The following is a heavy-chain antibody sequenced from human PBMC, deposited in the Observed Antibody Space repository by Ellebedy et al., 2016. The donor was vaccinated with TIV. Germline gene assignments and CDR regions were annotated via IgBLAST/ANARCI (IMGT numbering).Heavy chain of an antibody. V-gene: IGHV6-1*01. CDR3: ARGWFGSGMGV. CDR1: GDSVSTDIG. D-gene: IGHD3-10*01. Sequence: SETLSLTCVISGDSVSTDIGWYWIRQSPSRGLEWLGRTYYRSKRNNDYAVPLKSRITINPDTSKNLFSLKLNSVTPEDTAVYYCARGWFGSGMGVWGQGTTVTVSS. CDR2: TYYRSKRNN. J-gene: IGHJ6*02.